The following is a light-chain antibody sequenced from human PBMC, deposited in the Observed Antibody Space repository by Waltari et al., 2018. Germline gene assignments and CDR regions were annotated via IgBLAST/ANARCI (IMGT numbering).Light chain of an antibody. CDR2: GQD. J-gene: IGLJ2*01. V-gene: IGLV3-19*01. CDR1: SLRRSY. CDR3: LSRDTSSTRL. Sequence: SSELTQDPAVSVALGQTVRLTCHGDSLRRSYASWYQPRPGQAPILVLYGQDNRPSGIPDRFSCSTSGNTASLTITVAQAEDEADYYCLSRDTSSTRLFGGGTRLTV.